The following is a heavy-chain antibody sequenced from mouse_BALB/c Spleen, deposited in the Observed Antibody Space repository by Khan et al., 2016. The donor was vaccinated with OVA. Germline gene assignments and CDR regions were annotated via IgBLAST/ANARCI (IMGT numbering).Heavy chain of an antibody. J-gene: IGHJ4*01. CDR2: IWSAGST. CDR1: GFSLTNYG. CDR3: ARQPYYHYNVMDY. Sequence: VKLLESGPGLAAPSQSLSITCTISGFSLTNYGVHWVRQPPGKGLEWLVVIWSAGSTNYNSVLKSRLTITKDNSQSQVFLKMNSLQTDATAIYFCARQPYYHYNVMDYWGQGTSVTVSS. D-gene: IGHD2-10*01. V-gene: IGHV2-6-1*01.